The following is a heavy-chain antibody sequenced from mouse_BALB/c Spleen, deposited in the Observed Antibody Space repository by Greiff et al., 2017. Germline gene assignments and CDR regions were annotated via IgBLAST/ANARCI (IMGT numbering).Heavy chain of an antibody. CDR3: ARGSTKGYYFDY. V-gene: IGHV5-6-5*01. J-gene: IGHJ2*01. D-gene: IGHD1-1*01. Sequence: EVMLVESGGGLVKPGGSLKLSCAASGFTFSSYAMSWVRQTPEKRLEWVASISSGGSTYYPDSVKGRFTISRDNARNILYLQMSSLRSEDTAMYYCARGSTKGYYFDYWGQGTTLTVSS. CDR2: ISSGGST. CDR1: GFTFSSYA.